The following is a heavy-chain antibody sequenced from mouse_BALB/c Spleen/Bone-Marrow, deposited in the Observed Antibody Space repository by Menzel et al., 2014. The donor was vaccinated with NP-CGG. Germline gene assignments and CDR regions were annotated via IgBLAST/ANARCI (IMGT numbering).Heavy chain of an antibody. CDR1: GFSLTSYD. CDR2: IWTGGGT. Sequence: VHLVESGPGLVAPSQSLSITCTVSGFSLTSYDISWIRQPPGKGLEWLGVIWTGGGTNYNSAFMSRLSTSKDNSKSQVFLKMNSLQTDDTAIYYCVRVRYFDVWGAGTTVTVSS. J-gene: IGHJ1*01. V-gene: IGHV2-9-2*01. CDR3: VRVRYFDV.